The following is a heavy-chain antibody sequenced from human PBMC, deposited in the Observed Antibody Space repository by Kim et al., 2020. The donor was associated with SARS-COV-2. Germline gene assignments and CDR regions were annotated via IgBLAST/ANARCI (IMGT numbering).Heavy chain of an antibody. CDR1: GFTFSSYG. V-gene: IGHV3-33*01. CDR2: IWYDGGNK. Sequence: GWSLRLSCAASGFTFSSYGMHWVRQAPGKGLEWVAVIWYDGGNKYYADSVKGRFTISRDNSKNTLYLQMNSLRAEDTAVYYCARDPVRVGIWYGMDVWGQGTTVSVSS. D-gene: IGHD3-10*01. J-gene: IGHJ6*02. CDR3: ARDPVRVGIWYGMDV.